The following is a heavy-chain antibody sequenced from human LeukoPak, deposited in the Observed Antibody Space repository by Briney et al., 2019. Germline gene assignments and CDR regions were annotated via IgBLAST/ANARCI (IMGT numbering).Heavy chain of an antibody. Sequence: GGSLRLSCAASRFTFSSYSMNWVRQAPGRGLEWVSSITSTSYIYYADSVKGRFTISRDNAKNSLYLQMNSLRAEDTAVYYCAREGDTTMVTVDYWGQGTLVTVSS. CDR1: RFTFSSYS. D-gene: IGHD5-18*01. CDR3: AREGDTTMVTVDY. V-gene: IGHV3-21*01. CDR2: ITSTSYI. J-gene: IGHJ4*02.